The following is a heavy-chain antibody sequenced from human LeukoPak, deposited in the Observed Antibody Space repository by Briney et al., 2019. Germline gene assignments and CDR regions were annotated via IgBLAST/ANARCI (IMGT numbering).Heavy chain of an antibody. V-gene: IGHV3-33*01. CDR3: AREDSSSWQLDY. CDR1: GFTFSSYG. Sequence: GRSLRLSCAASGFTFSSYGMHWVRQAPGKGLEWVAVIWYDGSNKYYADSVEGRFTIPRDNSKNTLYLQMNSLRAEDTAVYYCAREDSSSWQLDYWGQGTLVTVSS. J-gene: IGHJ4*02. CDR2: IWYDGSNK. D-gene: IGHD6-13*01.